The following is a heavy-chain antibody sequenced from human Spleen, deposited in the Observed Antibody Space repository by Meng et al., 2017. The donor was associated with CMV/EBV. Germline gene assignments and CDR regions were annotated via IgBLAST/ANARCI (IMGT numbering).Heavy chain of an antibody. J-gene: IGHJ6*02. CDR1: GFTFSSYS. V-gene: IGHV3-21*01. D-gene: IGHD3-10*01. Sequence: GESLKISCAASGFTFSSYSMNWVRQAPGKGLEWVSSISSSSAYIYYADSVKGRFTVSRDNAKNSLFLQMSSLRAEDTAVYYCARDLPPLTMVRGVIISPLSGMDVWGQGTTVTVS. CDR3: ARDLPPLTMVRGVIISPLSGMDV. CDR2: ISSSSAYI.